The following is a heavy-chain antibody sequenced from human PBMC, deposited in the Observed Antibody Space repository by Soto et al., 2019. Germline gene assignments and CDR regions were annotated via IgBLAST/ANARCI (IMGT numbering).Heavy chain of an antibody. D-gene: IGHD2-21*01. CDR2: IIPMFRTV. Sequence: QVQLVQSGAEVKKPGSSVKVSCKASGGSFGTSTISWVRQAPGQGLEWMGGIIPMFRTVNYAQKFQGRVTITADESTSIADMELNSRRSEDTAVFYCTSFDEQWVIGGAYFDSWGQGTLVTVSS. CDR3: TSFDEQWVIGGAYFDS. J-gene: IGHJ4*02. CDR1: GGSFGTST. V-gene: IGHV1-69*01.